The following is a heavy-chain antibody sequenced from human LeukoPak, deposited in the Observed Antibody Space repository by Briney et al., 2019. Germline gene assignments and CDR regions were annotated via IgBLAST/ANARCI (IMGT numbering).Heavy chain of an antibody. CDR2: IYYSGST. V-gene: IGHV4-59*01. J-gene: IGHJ4*02. Sequence: SETLSLTCAAYGGSFSGYYWSWIRQPPGKGLEWIGYIYYSGSTNYNPSLKSRVTISVDTSKNQFSLKLSSVTAADTAVYYCARSSPDYYDSSGYNLYFDYWGQGTLVTVSS. CDR1: GGSFSGYY. D-gene: IGHD3-22*01. CDR3: ARSSPDYYDSSGYNLYFDY.